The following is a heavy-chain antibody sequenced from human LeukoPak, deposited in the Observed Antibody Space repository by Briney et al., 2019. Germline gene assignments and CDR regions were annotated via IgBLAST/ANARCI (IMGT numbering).Heavy chain of an antibody. D-gene: IGHD2-15*01. CDR3: ARDTKTRRYCSGGSCYHEHDY. Sequence: ASVKVSCKASGYTFTGYYMHWVRQAPGQGLEWMGWINPNSGGTNYAQKFQGRVTMTRDTSISTAYMELSRLRSDDTAVYYCARDTKTRRYCSGGSCYHEHDYWGQGTLVTVSS. CDR2: INPNSGGT. J-gene: IGHJ4*02. V-gene: IGHV1-2*02. CDR1: GYTFTGYY.